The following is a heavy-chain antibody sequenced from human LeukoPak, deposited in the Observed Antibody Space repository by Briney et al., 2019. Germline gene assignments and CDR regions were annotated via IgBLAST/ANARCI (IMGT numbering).Heavy chain of an antibody. CDR1: GFTFSSYG. CDR3: AKIEGSSSYYFDY. V-gene: IGHV3-30*18. J-gene: IGHJ4*02. Sequence: GGSLRLSCAASGFTFSSYGMHWVRQAPGKGLEWVAIISYDGGSTSYADSVKGRFTISRDNSKNTLYLQMSGLRTEDTAVYYCAKIEGSSSYYFDYWGQGTLVTVSS. D-gene: IGHD6-6*01. CDR2: ISYDGGST.